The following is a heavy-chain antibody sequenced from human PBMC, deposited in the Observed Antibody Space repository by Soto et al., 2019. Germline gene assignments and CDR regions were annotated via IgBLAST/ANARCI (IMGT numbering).Heavy chain of an antibody. J-gene: IGHJ5*02. CDR2: ISYNGNT. V-gene: IGHV4-59*01. CDR3: ARTESGTYSWFDP. D-gene: IGHD1-26*01. CDR1: GGSISSYY. Sequence: KTSETLSLTCTVSGGSISSYYWSWIRQPPGKGLEWIGYISYNGNTNYNPYIKSRVTITIDTSKNQFSLTLISVTDADTAVYYCARTESGTYSWFDPWGQGTLVTVSS.